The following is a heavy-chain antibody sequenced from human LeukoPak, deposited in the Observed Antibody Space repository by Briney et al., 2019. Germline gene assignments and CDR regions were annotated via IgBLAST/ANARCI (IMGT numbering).Heavy chain of an antibody. V-gene: IGHV4-59*12. D-gene: IGHD6-6*01. CDR3: ARDSSSSGDY. Sequence: SETLSLTCTVSGGSISSSYWSWIRQPPGKGLEWIGYIYYSGSTNYNPSLKSRVTISVDKSKNQFSLKLSSVTAADTAVYYCARDSSSSGDYWGQGTLVTVSS. CDR1: GGSISSSY. J-gene: IGHJ4*02. CDR2: IYYSGST.